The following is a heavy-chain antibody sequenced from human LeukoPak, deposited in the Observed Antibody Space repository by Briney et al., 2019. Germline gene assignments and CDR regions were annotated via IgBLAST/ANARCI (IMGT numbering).Heavy chain of an antibody. J-gene: IGHJ4*02. CDR1: GGTFSNYA. CDR2: IILIFGTT. V-gene: IGHV1-69*01. D-gene: IGHD2-15*01. Sequence: ASVTISCKPSGGTFSNYAVAWVRQAPGQGLEWMGHIILIFGTTSYAPKFQGRVTLTADEVTTTAYMELRSLTSEDTAVYYCTRDPPVASAPGYFDSWGQGSLVTVSS. CDR3: TRDPPVASAPGYFDS.